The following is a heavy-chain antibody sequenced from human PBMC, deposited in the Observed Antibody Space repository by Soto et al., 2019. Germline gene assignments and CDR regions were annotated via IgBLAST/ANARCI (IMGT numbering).Heavy chain of an antibody. CDR2: ISGSGGNT. D-gene: IGHD3-10*01. V-gene: IGHV3-23*01. Sequence: GGSLRLSCAASEFTFSSYTLSWGRQSPGKGLEWVSAISGSGGNTYYADSVKGRFTISRDNSKNTLYLQMNSLRAEDTAVYYCAKPGGLSRITMQLVDQAYFDYWGQGTQVTVSS. CDR1: EFTFSSYT. J-gene: IGHJ4*02. CDR3: AKPGGLSRITMQLVDQAYFDY.